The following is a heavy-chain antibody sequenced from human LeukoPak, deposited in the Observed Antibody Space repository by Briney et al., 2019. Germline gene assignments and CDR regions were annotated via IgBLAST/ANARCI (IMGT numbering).Heavy chain of an antibody. CDR2: IDHSGST. V-gene: IGHV4-34*01. Sequence: SETLSLTCAVYGGSFSGYYWSWIRQPPGKGLEWIGEIDHSGSTNYNPSLKSRVTISVDTSKNQFSLKLSSVTAADTAVYYCARQTGSGLFILPGGQGTLVTVSS. CDR1: GGSFSGYY. J-gene: IGHJ4*02. D-gene: IGHD3/OR15-3a*01. CDR3: ARQTGSGLFILP.